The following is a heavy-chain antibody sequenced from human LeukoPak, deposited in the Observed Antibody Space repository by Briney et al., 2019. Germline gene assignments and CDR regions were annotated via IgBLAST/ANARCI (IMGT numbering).Heavy chain of an antibody. V-gene: IGHV3-7*03. D-gene: IGHD3-16*01. J-gene: IGHJ4*02. Sequence: GGSLRLSCAASGFSFSNYWMSWVRQAPGKGPEWVANIKQDGSEKNYVDSVKGRFTISRDNAKNSLYLQMNSLRAEDSAVYYCVRDMPFGGYWGQGTLVTVSS. CDR3: VRDMPFGGY. CDR1: GFSFSNYW. CDR2: IKQDGSEK.